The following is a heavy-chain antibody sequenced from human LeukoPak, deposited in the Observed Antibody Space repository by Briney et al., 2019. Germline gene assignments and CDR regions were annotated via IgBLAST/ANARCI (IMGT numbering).Heavy chain of an antibody. V-gene: IGHV4-59*08. J-gene: IGHJ4*02. CDR3: ARSPVLYHFDY. CDR1: GDSISNYY. CDR2: FYNSGST. Sequence: PSETLSLTCTVSGDSISNYYWSWIRQSPGKGLEYTGYFYNSGSTSYNPSLESRATISVDTSKNQFSLELSSVTAADTAVYYCARSPVLYHFDYWGQGTLVTVSS. D-gene: IGHD5/OR15-5a*01.